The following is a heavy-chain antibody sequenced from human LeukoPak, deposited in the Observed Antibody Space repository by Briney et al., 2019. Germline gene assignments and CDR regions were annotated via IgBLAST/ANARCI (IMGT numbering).Heavy chain of an antibody. V-gene: IGHV3-23*01. J-gene: IGHJ4*02. CDR2: ISGSAGGT. D-gene: IGHD3-10*01. Sequence: GGALRLSCVLSRITVSNYAINCVRHAPGKGLEWVSGISGSAGGTKYAETVKGRVTISRDNSFNTVYLQMNRQRAEDTAVYFCAKRGIVIRGILILGFNKEAYYFDYWGQGILVTVSS. CDR3: AKRGIVIRGILILGFNKEAYYFDY. CDR1: RITVSNYA.